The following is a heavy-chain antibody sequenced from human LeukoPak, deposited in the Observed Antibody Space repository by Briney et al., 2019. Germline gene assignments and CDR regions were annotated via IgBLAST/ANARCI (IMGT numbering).Heavy chain of an antibody. CDR1: GGSISSYY. D-gene: IGHD3-3*01. Sequence: SETLSLTCTVSGGSISSYYWSRIRQPPGKGLEWIGYIYYSGSTNYNPSLKSRVTISVDTSKNQFSLKLSSVTAADTAVYYCATGHYDFWSGYYTSNWFDPWGQGTLVTVSS. V-gene: IGHV4-59*01. J-gene: IGHJ5*02. CDR2: IYYSGST. CDR3: ATGHYDFWSGYYTSNWFDP.